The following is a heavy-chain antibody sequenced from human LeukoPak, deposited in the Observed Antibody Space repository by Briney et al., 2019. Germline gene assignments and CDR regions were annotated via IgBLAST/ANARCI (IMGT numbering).Heavy chain of an antibody. D-gene: IGHD1-26*01. J-gene: IGHJ4*02. CDR2: ISYDGSNK. CDR1: GFTFSSYA. CDR3: ARSSEWELLQL. Sequence: GGSLRLSCAASGFTFSSYAMHWVRQAPGKGLEWVAVISYDGSNKYYADSVKGRFTISRDNSKNTLYLQMNSLRAEDTAVYYCARSSEWELLQLWGQGTLVTVSS. V-gene: IGHV3-30*04.